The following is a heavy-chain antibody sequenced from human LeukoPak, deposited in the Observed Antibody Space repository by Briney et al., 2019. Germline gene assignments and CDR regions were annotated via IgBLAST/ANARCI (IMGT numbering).Heavy chain of an antibody. D-gene: IGHD3-10*01. CDR1: GFTFSSNA. J-gene: IGHJ4*02. V-gene: IGHV3-23*01. CDR3: AKLADYGSGSYSYFDY. Sequence: GGSLRLSCTASGFTFSSNAMSWVRQAPGKGLEWVSVITGNAGSTYYADSVKGRFTISRDNSKNTLSLQMNSLRADDTAVYSCAKLADYGSGSYSYFDYWGQGSLVTVSS. CDR2: ITGNAGST.